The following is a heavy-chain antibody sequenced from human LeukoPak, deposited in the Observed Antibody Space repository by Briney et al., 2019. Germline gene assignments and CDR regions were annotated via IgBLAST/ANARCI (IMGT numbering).Heavy chain of an antibody. V-gene: IGHV4-59*01. CDR1: GGSISSYY. J-gene: IGHJ4*02. D-gene: IGHD6-19*01. Sequence: PSETLSLTCTVSGGSISSYYCSWIRQPPGKGLEWIGYIYYSGSTNYNPSLKSRVTISVDTSKNQFSLKLSSVTAADTAVYYCARDLYVGSGWYYFDYWGQGTLVTVSS. CDR2: IYYSGST. CDR3: ARDLYVGSGWYYFDY.